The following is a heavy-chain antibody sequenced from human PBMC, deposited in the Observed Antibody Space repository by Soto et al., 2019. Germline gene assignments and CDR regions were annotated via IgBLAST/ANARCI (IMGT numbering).Heavy chain of an antibody. CDR1: DGSFSPSF. D-gene: IGHD2-2*02. V-gene: IGHV4-34*01. J-gene: IGHJ4*02. CDR2: INRSGGT. Sequence: SETLSLTCAVYDGSFSPSFCSWIRQPPGKGLEWIGEINRSGGTIYNTTLKSRVTITGDTTKNKKFLKLSSVTSVDFVVYFFAFSTIPRSRLLLYRGQGRPVSVSS. CDR3: AFSTIPRSRLLLY.